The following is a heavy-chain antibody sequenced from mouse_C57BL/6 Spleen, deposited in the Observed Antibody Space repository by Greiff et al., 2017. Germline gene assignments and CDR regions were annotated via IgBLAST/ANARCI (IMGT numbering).Heavy chain of an antibody. Sequence: QVQLKESGAELARPGASVKLSCKASGYTFTSYGISWVKQRTGQGLEWIGEIYPRSGNTYYNEKFKGKATLTADKSSSTAYMELRSLTSEDSAVYFCARRDTTVVAPLDYWGQGTTLTVSS. J-gene: IGHJ2*01. CDR3: ARRDTTVVAPLDY. D-gene: IGHD1-1*01. CDR1: GYTFTSYG. CDR2: IYPRSGNT. V-gene: IGHV1-81*01.